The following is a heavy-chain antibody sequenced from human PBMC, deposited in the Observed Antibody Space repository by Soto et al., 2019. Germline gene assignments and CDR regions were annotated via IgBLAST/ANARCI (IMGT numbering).Heavy chain of an antibody. V-gene: IGHV4-30-2*01. CDR1: GDSISSGGYS. Sequence: QLQLQESGSGLVKPSQTLSLTCAVSGDSISSGGYSWNWIRQPPGKGLEWIGYIYHSGGTDYNPSLTSRVTISVDRSKNQFSLNLRSVPAADTAVYYCARDDRSGYFFDYWGQGTLVTVSS. J-gene: IGHJ4*02. CDR3: ARDDRSGYFFDY. CDR2: IYHSGGT. D-gene: IGHD3-22*01.